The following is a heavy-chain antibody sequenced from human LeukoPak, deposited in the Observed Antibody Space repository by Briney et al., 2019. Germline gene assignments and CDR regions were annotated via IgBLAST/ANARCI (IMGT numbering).Heavy chain of an antibody. CDR2: INHSGIT. V-gene: IGHV4-34*01. D-gene: IGHD1-26*01. J-gene: IGHJ5*02. Sequence: XXWIGEINHSGITNYNPSLKSRVTISVDTSKNQFSLKLSSVTAADTAVYYCARAPLYRTWLDXXGQXTL. CDR3: ARAPLYRTWLDX.